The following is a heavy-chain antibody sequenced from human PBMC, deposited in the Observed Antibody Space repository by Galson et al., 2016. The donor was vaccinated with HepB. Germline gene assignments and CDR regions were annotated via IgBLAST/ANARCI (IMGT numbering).Heavy chain of an antibody. D-gene: IGHD6-13*01. CDR2: IYYTGST. CDR3: ARAAGHEYYFYGMEV. CDR1: GGSISSSGYH. Sequence: SETLSLTCPVSGGSISSSGYHWGWIRQPPGKGLEWIGNIYYTGSTYYNPSLESRLSMSVDTSKNQFALTLTSVTAADTAVYYCARAAGHEYYFYGMEVWGQGTTVTVSS. V-gene: IGHV4-39*01. J-gene: IGHJ6*02.